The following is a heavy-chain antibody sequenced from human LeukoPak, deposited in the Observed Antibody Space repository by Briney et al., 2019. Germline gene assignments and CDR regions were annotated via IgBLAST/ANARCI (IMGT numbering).Heavy chain of an antibody. J-gene: IGHJ4*02. CDR2: IISSSRST. CDR3: ASSGSYYMGY. Sequence: TGGSLRLSCAASGFSFSTYKMNWVRRAPGKGLEWLSYIISSSRSTYYADSVKGRFTISRDNAKNSLYMQMNSLRADDTAIYYCASSGSYYMGYWGEGALVTVSS. V-gene: IGHV3-48*01. D-gene: IGHD1-26*01. CDR1: GFSFSTYK.